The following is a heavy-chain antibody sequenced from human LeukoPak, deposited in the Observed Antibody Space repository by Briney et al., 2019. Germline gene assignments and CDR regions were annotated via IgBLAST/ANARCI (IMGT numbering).Heavy chain of an antibody. V-gene: IGHV3-15*01. D-gene: IGHD4-11*01. J-gene: IGHJ5*02. CDR2: IKSETDGGTA. Sequence: GGSLRLSCGASELTLSDAWMYWVRQAPGKGLECIGHIKSETDGGTADYIAPVKGRFTNSRDESTNTLILQMSSLKTEDTAVYYCATLYRTDPWGQGTLVTVSS. CDR1: ELTLSDAW. CDR3: ATLYRTDP.